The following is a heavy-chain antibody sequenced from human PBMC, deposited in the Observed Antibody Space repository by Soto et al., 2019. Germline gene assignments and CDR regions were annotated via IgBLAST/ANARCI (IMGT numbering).Heavy chain of an antibody. CDR2: ISAYNGNT. V-gene: IGHV1-18*01. D-gene: IGHD6-6*01. J-gene: IGHJ3*02. CDR1: GYTFTSYG. Sequence: GASVKVSCKASGYTFTSYGISWVRQAPGQGLEWMGWISAYNGNTNYAQKLQGRVTMTTDTSTSTAYMELRSLRPDDTAVYYCASSSSGVEAFDIWGQGTMVTVSS. CDR3: ASSSSGVEAFDI.